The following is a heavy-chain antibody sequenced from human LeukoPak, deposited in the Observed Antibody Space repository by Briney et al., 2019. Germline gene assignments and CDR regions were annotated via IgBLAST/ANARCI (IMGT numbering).Heavy chain of an antibody. CDR2: IYYSGST. CDR1: GGSISSSSYY. J-gene: IGHJ6*02. Sequence: SETLSLTCTVSGGSISSSSYYWGWIRQPPGKGLEWIGSIYYSGSTYYNPSLKSRVTISVDTPKNQFSLKLSSVTAADTAVYYCAREGRVRYFDWSHYYYYGMDVWGRGTTVTVSS. CDR3: AREGRVRYFDWSHYYYYGMDV. D-gene: IGHD3-9*01. V-gene: IGHV4-39*02.